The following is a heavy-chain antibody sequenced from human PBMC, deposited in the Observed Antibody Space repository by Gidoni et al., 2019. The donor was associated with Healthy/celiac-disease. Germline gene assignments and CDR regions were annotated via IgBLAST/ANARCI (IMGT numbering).Heavy chain of an antibody. D-gene: IGHD6-13*01. CDR2: IIPILGTA. CDR1: GGTFLSYA. CDR3: ARVQQQLVDVYWFDP. V-gene: IGHV1-69*01. Sequence: QVQLLQSGAEVKKPWSSVKLSCHATGGTFLSYAISWVRQAPGQGLEWMGGIIPILGTANYAQKFQGRVTITADESTSTAYMELSSLRSEDTAVYYCARVQQQLVDVYWFDPWGQGTLVTVSS. J-gene: IGHJ5*02.